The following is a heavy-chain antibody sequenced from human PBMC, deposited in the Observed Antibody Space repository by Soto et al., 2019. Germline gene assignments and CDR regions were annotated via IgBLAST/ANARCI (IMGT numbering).Heavy chain of an antibody. CDR2: INAYDGST. CDR3: ARDTLEYSGYDSSAFDI. V-gene: IGHV1-18*01. J-gene: IGHJ3*02. CDR1: GYTFTSYG. D-gene: IGHD5-12*01. Sequence: ASVKVSCKASGYTFTSYGISWVRQAPGQGLEWMGRINAYDGSTSYAQKLQGRVTMTRDTSTSTAYMELSSLRSEDTAVYYCARDTLEYSGYDSSAFDIWGQGTMVTVSS.